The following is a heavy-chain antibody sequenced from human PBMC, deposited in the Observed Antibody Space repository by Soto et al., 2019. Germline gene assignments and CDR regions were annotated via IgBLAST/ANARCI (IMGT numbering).Heavy chain of an antibody. CDR2: MNPNSGNT. V-gene: IGHV1-8*01. D-gene: IGHD2-2*01. CDR3: ARTCSSKSCSSFYGMDV. Sequence: ASVKVSCKASGYTFTSYDINWVRQATGQGLEWMGWMNPNSGNTGYAQKFQGRVTMTRNTSISTAYMELSSLRSEDTAVYYCARTCSSKSCSSFYGMDVWGQGTTVTVSS. CDR1: GYTFTSYD. J-gene: IGHJ6*02.